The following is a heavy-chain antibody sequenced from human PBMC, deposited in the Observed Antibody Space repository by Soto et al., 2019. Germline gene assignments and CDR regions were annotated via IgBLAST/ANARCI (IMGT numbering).Heavy chain of an antibody. CDR2: ISGSGVST. CDR3: AKASTIFADMDV. CDR1: GFTFSSYS. V-gene: IGHV3-23*01. D-gene: IGHD3-3*01. J-gene: IGHJ6*02. Sequence: PGGSLRLSGAASGFTFSSYSISWVRQAPWKGLEWVSAISGSGVSTYYADSVKGRFTISRDNSKNTLYLQMNSLRAEDTAVYYCAKASTIFADMDVSGQGTTVTV.